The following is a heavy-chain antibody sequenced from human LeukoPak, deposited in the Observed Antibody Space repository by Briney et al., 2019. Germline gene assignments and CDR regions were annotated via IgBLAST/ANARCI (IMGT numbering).Heavy chain of an antibody. D-gene: IGHD4-17*01. CDR3: AKDGDSRRDDYGALGLDY. Sequence: PGGSLRLSCAASGFTFSTYAVHWVRQAPGKGLAWVAVMSYDGSKEYYADSVKGRFTISRYNSKNTLYLQMNSLRPEDTAVYFCAKDGDSRRDDYGALGLDYWGQGTLVTVSS. V-gene: IGHV3-30*18. CDR2: MSYDGSKE. CDR1: GFTFSTYA. J-gene: IGHJ4*02.